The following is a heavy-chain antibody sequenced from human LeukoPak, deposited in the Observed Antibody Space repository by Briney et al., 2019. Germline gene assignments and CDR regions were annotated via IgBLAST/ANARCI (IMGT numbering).Heavy chain of an antibody. V-gene: IGHV3-20*04. CDR3: AREYSGSYFGMGHFDY. CDR2: INWNGGST. J-gene: IGHJ4*02. Sequence: GGSLRLSCAASGFTFDDYGMTWVRQTPGKGLEWVSGINWNGGSTGYADSVKGRFTISRDNANNSLYLQMNSLRAEDTAVYYCAREYSGSYFGMGHFDYWGQGTLVTVSS. CDR1: GFTFDDYG. D-gene: IGHD1-26*01.